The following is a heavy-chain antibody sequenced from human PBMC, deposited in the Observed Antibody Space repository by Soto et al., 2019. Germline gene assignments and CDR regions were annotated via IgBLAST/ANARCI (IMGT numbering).Heavy chain of an antibody. D-gene: IGHD2-21*02. J-gene: IGHJ6*02. Sequence: QVQLQESGPGLVKPSETLSLTCTVSGGSISSYYWSWIRQPVGKGLEWIGRIYTSGSTNYNPSLKSRVTMSVDTSKNQFSLKLSSVTAADTAVYYCAREIEVTPLEGLVDVWGQGTTVTVSS. CDR2: IYTSGST. V-gene: IGHV4-4*07. CDR3: AREIEVTPLEGLVDV. CDR1: GGSISSYY.